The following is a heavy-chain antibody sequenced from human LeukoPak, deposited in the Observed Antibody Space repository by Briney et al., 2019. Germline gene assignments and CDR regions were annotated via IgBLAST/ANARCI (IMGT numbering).Heavy chain of an antibody. CDR2: ISSSSSYI. D-gene: IGHD3-22*01. Sequence: GGSLRLSCAASGFTFSGYSMNWVRQAPGKGLEWVSSISSSSSYIYYADSVKGRFTISRDNAKNSLYLQMNSLRAEDTAVYYCATYYYDSSGYYYYYYGMDVWGQGTTVTVSS. V-gene: IGHV3-21*01. CDR1: GFTFSGYS. CDR3: ATYYYDSSGYYYYYYGMDV. J-gene: IGHJ6*02.